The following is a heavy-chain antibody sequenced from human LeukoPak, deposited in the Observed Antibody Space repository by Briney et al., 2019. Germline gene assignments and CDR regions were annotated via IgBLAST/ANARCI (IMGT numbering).Heavy chain of an antibody. CDR3: SNPPPGYCSGGSCYSFDWFDP. D-gene: IGHD2-15*01. CDR1: GGTFSSYA. Sequence: SVKVSCKASGGTFSSYAISWVRQAPGQGLEWMGRIIPIFGTANYAQKFQGRVTITTDESTSTAYMELSSLRSEDTAVVYCSNPPPGYCSGGSCYSFDWFDPWGQGTLVTVSS. J-gene: IGHJ5*02. CDR2: IIPIFGTA. V-gene: IGHV1-69*05.